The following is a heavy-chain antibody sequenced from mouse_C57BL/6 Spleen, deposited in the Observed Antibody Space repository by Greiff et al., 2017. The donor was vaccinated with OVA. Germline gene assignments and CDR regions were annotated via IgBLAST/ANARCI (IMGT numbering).Heavy chain of an antibody. J-gene: IGHJ1*03. CDR2: ISDGGSYT. CDR3: ARDCKDDYWYFDV. V-gene: IGHV5-4*01. D-gene: IGHD2-3*01. Sequence: EVQVVESGGGLVKPGGSLKLSCAASGFTFCSYAMSWVRQTPEKRLEWVATISDGGSYTYYPDNVKGRFTISRDNAKNNLYLQMSHLKSEDTAMYYCARDCKDDYWYFDVWGTGTTVTVSS. CDR1: GFTFCSYA.